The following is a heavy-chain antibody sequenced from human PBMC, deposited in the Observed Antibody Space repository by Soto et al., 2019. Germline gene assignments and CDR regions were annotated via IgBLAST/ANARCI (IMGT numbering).Heavy chain of an antibody. Sequence: SVKVSCKASGGTFSSYAISWVRQAPGQGLEWMGGIIPIFGTANYAQKFQGRVTVTADESTSTAYMELSSLRSEDTAVYYCARDPISAAGTHFYYYYGMDVWGQGATVTVSS. CDR3: ARDPISAAGTHFYYYYGMDV. CDR2: IIPIFGTA. J-gene: IGHJ6*02. CDR1: GGTFSSYA. V-gene: IGHV1-69*13. D-gene: IGHD6-13*01.